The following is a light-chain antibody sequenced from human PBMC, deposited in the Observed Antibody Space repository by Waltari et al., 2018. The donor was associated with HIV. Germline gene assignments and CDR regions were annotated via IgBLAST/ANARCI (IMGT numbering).Light chain of an antibody. CDR1: SSNIGTNY. CDR2: RNK. Sequence: QSVLTPPPSASGTPGQRVTISCSGRSSNIGTNYVYWYQQPPGTAPKDVIYRNKQRPSGVPDRFSGSKSGTSASLAINGLRSEDEANYYCAVWDDTLRGVFGGGTKLTVL. V-gene: IGLV1-47*01. CDR3: AVWDDTLRGV. J-gene: IGLJ2*01.